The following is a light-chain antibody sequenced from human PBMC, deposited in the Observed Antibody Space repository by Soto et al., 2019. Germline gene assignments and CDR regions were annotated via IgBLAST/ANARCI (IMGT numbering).Light chain of an antibody. CDR1: QSVSSPY. J-gene: IGKJ1*01. V-gene: IGKV3D-15*01. CDR3: QQYNQWPPWT. CDR2: GAS. Sequence: EIVLTQFPGTLSLSPGERATLSCRASQSVSSPYLAWYNQILGQAPRLRIDGASSRATCIPYRFSGSGSGTEFTRSISCLLSEDFAVYYCQQYNQWPPWTFGQGPKV.